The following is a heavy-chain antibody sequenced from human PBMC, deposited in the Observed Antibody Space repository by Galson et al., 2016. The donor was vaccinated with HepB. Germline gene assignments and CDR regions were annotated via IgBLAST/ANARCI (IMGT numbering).Heavy chain of an antibody. V-gene: IGHV3-13*01. CDR1: GFTFSSYD. Sequence: SLRLSCAASGFTFSSYDMYWVRQATGKGLEWVSNIGTAGDTYYPDSMNGRFTISREDTNNSLYRQMHSLRAGATAVHYRARGGGFGELPPWGMDVWGKGTTFTVSS. CDR3: ARGGGFGELPPWGMDV. D-gene: IGHD3-10*01. CDR2: IGTAGDT. J-gene: IGHJ6*04.